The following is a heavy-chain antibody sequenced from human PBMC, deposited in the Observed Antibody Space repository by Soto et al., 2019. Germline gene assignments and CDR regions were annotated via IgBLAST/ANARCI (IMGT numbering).Heavy chain of an antibody. D-gene: IGHD3-22*01. CDR1: GGTFSSYA. Sequence: SVKVSCKASGGTFSSYAISWVRQAPGQGLEWMGGIIPIFGTANYAQKFQGRVTITADESTSTAYMELSSLRSDDTAVYYYARSDYYDSSGYFSNAFDIWGQGTMVTVSS. V-gene: IGHV1-69*13. CDR2: IIPIFGTA. J-gene: IGHJ3*02. CDR3: ARSDYYDSSGYFSNAFDI.